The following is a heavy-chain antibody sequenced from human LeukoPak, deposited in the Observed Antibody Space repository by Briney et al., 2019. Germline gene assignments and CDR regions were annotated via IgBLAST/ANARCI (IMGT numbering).Heavy chain of an antibody. Sequence: GGSLRLSCAASGFTFSSYSMNWVRQAPGKGLEWVSSISSSSSYIYYADSVKGRFTISRDDARNSLYLQMNSLRAEDTAVYYCARDRAGEVDYWGQGTLVTVSS. CDR3: ARDRAGEVDY. CDR2: ISSSSSYI. D-gene: IGHD1-26*01. CDR1: GFTFSSYS. J-gene: IGHJ4*02. V-gene: IGHV3-21*01.